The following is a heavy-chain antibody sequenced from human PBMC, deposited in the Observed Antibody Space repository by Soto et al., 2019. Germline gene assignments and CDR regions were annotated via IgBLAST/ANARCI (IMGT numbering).Heavy chain of an antibody. V-gene: IGHV5-51*01. J-gene: IGHJ6*02. CDR2: IYPGDSDT. Sequence: GESLKISCKGSGYSFTSYWIGWVRQMPGKGLEWMGIIYPGDSDTRYSPSFQGQVTISADKSISTAYLQWSSLKASDTAMYYCARNIAAAGEHYYYGMDVWGQGTTVTVSS. D-gene: IGHD6-13*01. CDR1: GYSFTSYW. CDR3: ARNIAAAGEHYYYGMDV.